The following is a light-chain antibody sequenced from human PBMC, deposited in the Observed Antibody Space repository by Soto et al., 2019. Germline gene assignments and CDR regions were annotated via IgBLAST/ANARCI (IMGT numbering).Light chain of an antibody. CDR3: QQFGSYPLT. CDR1: QGISNE. J-gene: IGKJ4*01. Sequence: IPMTQSPSSLSASVGDRVTITCRASQGISNELGWYQQRPGKAPKVLIYGASNLQSGVPSRFSGSASGTDFTLTISRLEPEDFAVYYCQQFGSYPLTFGGGTKVEIK. CDR2: GAS. V-gene: IGKV1-6*01.